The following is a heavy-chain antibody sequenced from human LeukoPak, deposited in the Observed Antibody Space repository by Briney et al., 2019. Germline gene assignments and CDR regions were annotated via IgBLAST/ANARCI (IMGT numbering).Heavy chain of an antibody. CDR3: SKGRGSTLTNIDF. CDR2: VSDSGVNT. D-gene: IGHD4-11*01. J-gene: IGHJ4*02. V-gene: IGHV3-23*01. Sequence: GGSLRLSCAASGFAFSSFAMTWVRQSPGKGLEWVSSVSDSGVNTYYAGSVRGRFTVSRDNFKNILYLQMNSLTVQDTAFYYCSKGRGSTLTNIDFWGQGALVTVSS. CDR1: GFAFSSFA.